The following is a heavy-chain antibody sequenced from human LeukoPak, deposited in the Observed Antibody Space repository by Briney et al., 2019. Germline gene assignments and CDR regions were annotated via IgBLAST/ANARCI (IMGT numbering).Heavy chain of an antibody. D-gene: IGHD6-13*01. CDR1: GGSISRTSYY. Sequence: SETLSLTCTVSGGSISRTSYYWGWIRRPPGEGLEWIGSIFYSGNTYYNPSLESRLTISADTSKNQFSLNLNSVTAADTAVYFCARGDSSTWFPSGLHIDHWGQGILVSVSS. J-gene: IGHJ4*02. CDR3: ARGDSSTWFPSGLHIDH. CDR2: IFYSGNT. V-gene: IGHV4-39*07.